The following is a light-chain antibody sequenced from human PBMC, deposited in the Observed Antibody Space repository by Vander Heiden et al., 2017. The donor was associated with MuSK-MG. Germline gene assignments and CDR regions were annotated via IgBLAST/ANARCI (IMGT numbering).Light chain of an antibody. CDR1: SSNIGSNT. J-gene: IGLJ2*01. Sequence: QSVLTQPPSASGTPGQRVTISCSGSSSNIGSNTVNWYQQLPGTAPKLLIYRNNQRPSGGPDRFSGSKSGTSASLAISGLQAEDEDDYYCAAWDDSLVVFGGGTKLTVL. CDR3: AAWDDSLVV. V-gene: IGLV1-44*01. CDR2: RNN.